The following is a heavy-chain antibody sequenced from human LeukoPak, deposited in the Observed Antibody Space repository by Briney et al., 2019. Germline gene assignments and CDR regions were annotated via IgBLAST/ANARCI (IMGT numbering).Heavy chain of an antibody. CDR3: ARVGCSSANCPRRNAFDI. D-gene: IGHD2-2*01. CDR1: GGSVTNYY. Sequence: SETLSLICTVSGGSVTNYYWSWIRQPPGKGLEWIGYAYYSGSTNYNPSLESRVTISVDTSTNQFSLNLTSVTAGDTAVYYCARVGCSSANCPRRNAFDIWGQGTMVTVSS. J-gene: IGHJ3*02. V-gene: IGHV4-59*02. CDR2: AYYSGST.